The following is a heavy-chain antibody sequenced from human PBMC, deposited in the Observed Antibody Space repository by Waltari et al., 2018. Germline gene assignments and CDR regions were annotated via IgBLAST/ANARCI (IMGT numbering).Heavy chain of an antibody. CDR3: GAGPPTNNINY. CDR1: GFAFNNHW. CDR2: IYTDGSGT. J-gene: IGHJ4*02. V-gene: IGHV3-74*01. Sequence: EVQLVESGGGSVQPGGSLRLSCGAAGFAFNNHWMYWVRQAPGKGLVWVSYIYTDGSGTAYADSVKGRFTISRDNAKKLLFLQMDSLRGDDTAVYFCGAGPPTNNINYWGQGTLVTVSS. D-gene: IGHD6-13*01.